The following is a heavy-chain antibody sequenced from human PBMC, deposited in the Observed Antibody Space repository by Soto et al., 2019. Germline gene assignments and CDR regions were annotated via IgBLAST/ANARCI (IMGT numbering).Heavy chain of an antibody. Sequence: QVQLPESGPGLVKPSETLSLTCTVSGGSISSYYWSWIRQPAGKGLEWIGRIYTSGSTNYNPSLKRRVTMSVDTSKNQFSLKLSSVTAADTAVYYCARGRSSGWSPIIGIDYWGQGTLVTVSS. D-gene: IGHD6-19*01. CDR2: IYTSGST. V-gene: IGHV4-4*07. CDR3: ARGRSSGWSPIIGIDY. CDR1: GGSISSYY. J-gene: IGHJ4*02.